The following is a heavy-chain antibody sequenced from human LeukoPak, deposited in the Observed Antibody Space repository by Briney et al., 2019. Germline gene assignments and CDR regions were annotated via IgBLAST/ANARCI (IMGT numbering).Heavy chain of an antibody. V-gene: IGHV3-21*04. Sequence: PGGSLRLSCAASGFTFSSYSMNWVRQAPGKGLEWVSSISSSSSYIYYADSVKGRFTISRDNSKNTLYLQMNSLRAEDTAVYYCAKSPGDYVSLFDYWGQGTLVTVSS. CDR2: ISSSSSYI. CDR3: AKSPGDYVSLFDY. J-gene: IGHJ4*02. CDR1: GFTFSSYS. D-gene: IGHD4-17*01.